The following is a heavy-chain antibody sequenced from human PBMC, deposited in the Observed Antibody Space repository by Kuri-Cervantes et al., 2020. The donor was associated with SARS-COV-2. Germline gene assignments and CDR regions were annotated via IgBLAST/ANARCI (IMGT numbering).Heavy chain of an antibody. J-gene: IGHJ4*02. CDR2: INPIFGTA. Sequence: SVKVSCKASGGTFSSYGISWARQAPGKDLEWMGGINPIFGTANYAQKFQGRVTMTEDTSTDTAYMELSSLRSEDTAVYYCATMSGWRWYYDSSGYRGGDYWGQGTLVTVSS. D-gene: IGHD3-22*01. V-gene: IGHV1-69*06. CDR1: GGTFSSYG. CDR3: ATMSGWRWYYDSSGYRGGDY.